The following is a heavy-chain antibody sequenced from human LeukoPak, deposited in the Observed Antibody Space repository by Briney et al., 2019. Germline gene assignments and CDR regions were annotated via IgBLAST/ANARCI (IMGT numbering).Heavy chain of an antibody. CDR3: ASAGYSYGFY. CDR2: ISNSGSM. Sequence: SETLSLTCTVSGGSISSGYYYWSWIRQHPGKGLEWIGYISNSGSMSYNPSLKSRLTISVDTSKNQFSLKLTSVTVADTAVYYCASAGYSYGFYWGQGTLVTVSS. CDR1: GGSISSGYYY. J-gene: IGHJ4*02. D-gene: IGHD5-18*01. V-gene: IGHV4-31*03.